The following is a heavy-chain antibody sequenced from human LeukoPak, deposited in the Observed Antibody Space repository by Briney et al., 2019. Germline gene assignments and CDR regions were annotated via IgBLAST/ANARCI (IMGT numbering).Heavy chain of an antibody. CDR3: TRHNGDYCSGGSCYWNGVDY. D-gene: IGHD2-15*01. J-gene: IGHJ4*02. CDR1: GFTFSGSA. V-gene: IGHV3-73*01. CDR2: IRSKASSYAT. Sequence: GGSLRLSCAASGFTFSGSAMHWVRQASGKGLEWVGRIRSKASSYATAYAASVKGRFIISRDDSKNTAYLQMNSLKTEDTAVYYCTRHNGDYCSGGSCYWNGVDYWGQGTLVTVSS.